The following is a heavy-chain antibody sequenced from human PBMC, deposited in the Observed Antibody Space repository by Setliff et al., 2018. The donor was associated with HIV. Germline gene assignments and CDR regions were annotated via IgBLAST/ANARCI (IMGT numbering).Heavy chain of an antibody. CDR1: GFSFRDYY. Sequence: PGGSLRLSCAASGFSFRDYYMNWIRQAPGKVLEWVSYISSHIGKNTNYAYSVKGRFTISRDNTNNLLYLKMNSLRAEDTAIYFCARDFTELASFDYWGQGTLVTVSS. V-gene: IGHV3-11*04. CDR2: ISSHIGKNT. CDR3: ARDFTELASFDY. J-gene: IGHJ4*02. D-gene: IGHD1-1*01.